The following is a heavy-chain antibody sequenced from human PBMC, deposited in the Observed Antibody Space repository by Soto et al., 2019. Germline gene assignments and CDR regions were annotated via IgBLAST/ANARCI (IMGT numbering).Heavy chain of an antibody. J-gene: IGHJ4*02. V-gene: IGHV4-34*01. CDR1: GGSFSGYY. D-gene: IGHD3-16*02. CDR2: INHSGST. CDR3: ARAPRYDYVWGSYRYFDY. Sequence: ATLSLTGAVYGGSFSGYYWSWIRQPPGKGLEWIGEINHSGSTNYNPSLESRVTISVDTSKNQFSLKLSSVTAADTAVYYCARAPRYDYVWGSYRYFDYWGQGTLVTVSS.